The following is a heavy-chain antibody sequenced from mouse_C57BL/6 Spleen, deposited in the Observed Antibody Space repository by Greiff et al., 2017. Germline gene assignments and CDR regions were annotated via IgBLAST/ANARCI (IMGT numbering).Heavy chain of an antibody. D-gene: IGHD1-1*01. CDR3: ARRGFTTVVAPYYFDY. CDR1: GYTFTSYW. J-gene: IGHJ2*01. V-gene: IGHV1-61*01. Sequence: VQLQQPGAELVRPGSSVKLSCKASGYTFTSYWMDWVKQRPGQGLEWIGNIYPSDSETHYNQKFKDKATLTVDKSSSTAYMQLSSLTSEDSAVYYCARRGFTTVVAPYYFDYWGQGTTLTVSS. CDR2: IYPSDSET.